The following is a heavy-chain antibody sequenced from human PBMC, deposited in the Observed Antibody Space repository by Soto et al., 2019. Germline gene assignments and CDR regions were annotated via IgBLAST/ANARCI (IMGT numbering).Heavy chain of an antibody. D-gene: IGHD3-10*01. V-gene: IGHV4-34*01. CDR3: ARGLWFGDYYGMDV. Sequence: SETLSLTCAVYGGSSSGYYWSWIRQPPGKGLEWIGEINHSGSTNYNPSLKSRVTISVDTSKDQFSLKLSSVTAADTAVYYCARGLWFGDYYGMDVWGQGTTVT. CDR2: INHSGST. J-gene: IGHJ6*02. CDR1: GGSSSGYY.